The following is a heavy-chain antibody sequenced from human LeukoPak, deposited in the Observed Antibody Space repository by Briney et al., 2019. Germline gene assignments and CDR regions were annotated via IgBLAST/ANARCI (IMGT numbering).Heavy chain of an antibody. CDR3: ARTTYCYGSGSYYNIYYYYMDV. CDR1: GYTFTSYD. J-gene: IGHJ6*03. V-gene: IGHV1-8*03. Sequence: GASVKVSCKASGYTFTSYDINWVRQATGQGLEWMGWMNPNSGNTGYAQKFQGRVTITRNTSISTAYTELSSLRSEDTAVYYCARTTYCYGSGSYYNIYYYYMDVWGKGTTVTVSS. CDR2: MNPNSGNT. D-gene: IGHD3-10*01.